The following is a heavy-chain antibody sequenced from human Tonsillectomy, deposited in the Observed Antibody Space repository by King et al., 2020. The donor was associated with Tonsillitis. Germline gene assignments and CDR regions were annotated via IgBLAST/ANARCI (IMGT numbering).Heavy chain of an antibody. V-gene: IGHV3-48*01. CDR1: GFTFSTYS. Sequence: VQLVESGGGLVQPGGSLRLSCAASGFTFSTYSMNWVRQAPGKGLEWVSYISSSSSNIYYGDSVKGRFTISRDNAKNSLYLQMNSLRAEDTAVYYCARDPDYFGSESSWDFDIWGQGTRVTVSS. CDR2: ISSSSSNI. J-gene: IGHJ3*02. D-gene: IGHD3-10*01. CDR3: ARDPDYFGSESSWDFDI.